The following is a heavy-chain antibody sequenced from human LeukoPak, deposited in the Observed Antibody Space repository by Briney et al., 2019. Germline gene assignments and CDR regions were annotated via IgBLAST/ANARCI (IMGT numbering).Heavy chain of an antibody. D-gene: IGHD2-15*01. V-gene: IGHV3-48*04. Sequence: GGSLRLSCAASGFTFSDYAMNWVRQTPGKGLEWVSYISRTGTTLDYADSVKGRFTISRDNTKNSLYLQMTSLRGEDTAVYYCARDPSNIVGAEDGMDVWGQGSTVTVSS. J-gene: IGHJ6*02. CDR3: ARDPSNIVGAEDGMDV. CDR1: GFTFSDYA. CDR2: ISRTGTTL.